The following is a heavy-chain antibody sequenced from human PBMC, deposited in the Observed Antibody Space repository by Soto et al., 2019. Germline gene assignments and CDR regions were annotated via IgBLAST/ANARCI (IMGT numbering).Heavy chain of an antibody. Sequence: VQLQESGPGLVNPSEPLSLSCDVSGASLLSSYWSWVRQPAGKGLEWIGHIFSSGRTSYNPSLKSRVTMSIDTPNNKFSLNLKSVTAADTAVYYCAKGWDVKYFDHWGQGARVTVSS. CDR3: AKGWDVKYFDH. CDR2: IFSSGRT. V-gene: IGHV4-4*07. J-gene: IGHJ4*02. D-gene: IGHD1-26*01. CDR1: GASLLSSY.